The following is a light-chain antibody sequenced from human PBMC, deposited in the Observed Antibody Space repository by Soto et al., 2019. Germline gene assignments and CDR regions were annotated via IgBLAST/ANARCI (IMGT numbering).Light chain of an antibody. CDR1: QSVSSY. Sequence: DIVLTQSPGTLSLSPGERATLSCRASQSVSSYLAWYQQKPGQAPRLLIYGASSRATGIPDRFSGSGSGTDFSLTISRLDPEDFAVYYCQQYGGSPITFGQGTRLEIK. V-gene: IGKV3-20*01. CDR2: GAS. CDR3: QQYGGSPIT. J-gene: IGKJ5*01.